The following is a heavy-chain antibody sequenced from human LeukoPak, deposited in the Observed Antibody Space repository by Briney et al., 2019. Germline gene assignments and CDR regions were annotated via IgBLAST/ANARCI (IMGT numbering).Heavy chain of an antibody. CDR2: IYPADSNT. CDR3: ARGSHPPASLPTY. Sequence: GESLKISCKASGYSFTTYWIGWVRQMTGKGLEWMGIIYPADSNTRYSPSFQGQVTISADRSISTAYLQWSSLEASDSAMYNFARGSHPPASLPTYWGKETLATVSS. CDR1: GYSFTTYW. D-gene: IGHD2-2*01. J-gene: IGHJ4*02. V-gene: IGHV5-51*01.